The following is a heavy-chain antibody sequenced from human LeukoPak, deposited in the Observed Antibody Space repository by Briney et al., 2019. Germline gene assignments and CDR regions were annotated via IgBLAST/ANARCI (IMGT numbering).Heavy chain of an antibody. J-gene: IGHJ4*02. Sequence: PSETLSLTCTVSGGSISSYYWSWIRQPAGKGLEWIGRIYTSGSTNYNPSLKSRVTMSVDTSKNQFSLKLSSVTAADTAVYYCARAHQFDAGGYNFDKRPFDYWGQGTLVTVSS. CDR1: GGSISSYY. D-gene: IGHD5-24*01. CDR2: IYTSGST. V-gene: IGHV4-4*07. CDR3: ARAHQFDAGGYNFDKRPFDY.